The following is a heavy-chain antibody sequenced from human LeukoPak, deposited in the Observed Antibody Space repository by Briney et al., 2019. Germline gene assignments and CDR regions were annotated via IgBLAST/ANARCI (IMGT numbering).Heavy chain of an antibody. CDR2: LGSSDSYP. V-gene: IGHV5-10-1*01. Sequence: HGESLRISCKGSGYSFTSYWITWVRQMPGKGLEWMGRLGSSDSYPTYSPSFQGHVTSSADKSISTAYLQWSSLKASDTAMFYCARLVAAGVFDYWGQGTLVTVSS. D-gene: IGHD2-15*01. CDR3: ARLVAAGVFDY. J-gene: IGHJ4*02. CDR1: GYSFTSYW.